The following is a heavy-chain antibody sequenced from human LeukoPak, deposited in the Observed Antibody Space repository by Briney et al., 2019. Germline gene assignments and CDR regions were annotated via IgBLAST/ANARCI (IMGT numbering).Heavy chain of an antibody. V-gene: IGHV1-69*02. J-gene: IGHJ1*01. D-gene: IGHD4-11*01. CDR2: PTLGVT. Sequence: PTLGVTTYAQKLQDRVTITADRSTSTAYMELRSLKSEDTAMYYCARTTRVTPDGRAEYFEDWGQGTLVIVSS. CDR3: ARTTRVTPDGRAEYFED.